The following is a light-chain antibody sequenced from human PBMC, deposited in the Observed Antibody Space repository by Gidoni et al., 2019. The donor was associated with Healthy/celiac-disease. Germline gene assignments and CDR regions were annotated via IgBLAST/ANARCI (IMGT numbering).Light chain of an antibody. CDR3: QSYDSSIHVV. V-gene: IGLV6-57*04. Sequence: FMLPQPHSVSESPVKTVTISCTRSSGSIASNYLQWYQQRPGSAPTTVIYEDNQSPAGVPDRCSGSIDSSSNSASLTISGLKTEDEADYDCQSYDSSIHVVFGGGTKLTVL. CDR1: SGSIASNY. CDR2: EDN. J-gene: IGLJ2*01.